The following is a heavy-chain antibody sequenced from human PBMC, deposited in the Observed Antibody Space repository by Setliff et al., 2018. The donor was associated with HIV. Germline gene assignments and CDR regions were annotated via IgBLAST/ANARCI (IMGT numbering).Heavy chain of an antibody. D-gene: IGHD3-3*01. CDR2: IYYSGTT. CDR3: ARVRGDNFWSGSYSLPASDAFDV. Sequence: SETLSLTCSVSGGSMTRNYWSWIRQPPGKGLEWIGYIYYSGTTNHNPSLKSRVTFSVDMSKTQVSLKLTSVTAADTAMYFCARVRGDNFWSGSYSLPASDAFDVWGQGTMVTVSS. CDR1: GGSMTRNY. J-gene: IGHJ3*01. V-gene: IGHV4-59*01.